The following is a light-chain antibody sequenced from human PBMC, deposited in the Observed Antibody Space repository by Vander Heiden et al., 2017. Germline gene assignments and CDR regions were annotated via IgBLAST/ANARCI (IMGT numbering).Light chain of an antibody. CDR2: WAS. CDR1: QSVLYSSNNKNY. J-gene: IGKJ1*01. CDR3: QQDDSTPWT. Sequence: DIVMTQSPYSLAVSLGERATINCKSSQSVLYSSNNKNYLAWYQQKPGQPPKLLIYWASTRESGVPDRFRGSGSGTDFTLTISSLQAEDVAVYYCQQDDSTPWTFGQGTKVEIK. V-gene: IGKV4-1*01.